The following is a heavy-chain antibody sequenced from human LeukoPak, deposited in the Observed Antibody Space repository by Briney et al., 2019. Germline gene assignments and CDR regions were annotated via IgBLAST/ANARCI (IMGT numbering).Heavy chain of an antibody. D-gene: IGHD3-10*01. CDR3: AKGGRGYFDY. Sequence: PGGSLRLSCAASGFPFSSYAMSWVRPAPGKGLEWVSAISGSGGSTYYADSVKGRFTISRDNSKNTLYLQMNSLRAEDTAVYYCAKGGRGYFDYWGQGTLVTVSS. J-gene: IGHJ4*02. CDR2: ISGSGGST. V-gene: IGHV3-23*01. CDR1: GFPFSSYA.